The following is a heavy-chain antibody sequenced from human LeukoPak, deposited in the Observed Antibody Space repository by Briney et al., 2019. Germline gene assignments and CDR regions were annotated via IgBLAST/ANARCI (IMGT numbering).Heavy chain of an antibody. D-gene: IGHD3-10*01. CDR1: GFTFSSYS. CDR2: ISGTSSTM. J-gene: IGHJ4*02. V-gene: IGHV3-48*04. CDR3: ASKSGCND. Sequence: PGGSLRLSCAASGFTFSSYSMNWVRQAPGKGLDWVSYISGTSSTMHYADSVKGRFTISRDNAKNTLYLQMNSLRAEDTAVYYCASKSGCNDWGQGTLVTVSS.